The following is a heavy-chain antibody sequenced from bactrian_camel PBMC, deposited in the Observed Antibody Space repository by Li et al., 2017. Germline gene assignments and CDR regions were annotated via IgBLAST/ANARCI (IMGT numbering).Heavy chain of an antibody. Sequence: HVQLVESGGGTAQAGGSLSLSCAASGYTANMNCMAWFRQAPGSQRETVATVDSNGVTKVAGSVKGRFTLSKDNAKNTLYLQMNNLKSDDTAVYYCAVSIGPWPRLAGSWYPLQYEYEYCGQGTQVTV. D-gene: IGHD6*01. CDR3: AVSIGPWPRLAGSWYPLQYEYEY. V-gene: IGHV3S53*01. CDR2: VDSNGVT. CDR1: GYTANMNC. J-gene: IGHJ4*01.